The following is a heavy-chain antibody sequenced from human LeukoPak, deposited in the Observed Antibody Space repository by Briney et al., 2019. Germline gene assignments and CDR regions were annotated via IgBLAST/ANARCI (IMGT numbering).Heavy chain of an antibody. V-gene: IGHV3-48*04. CDR1: GFIFSTYN. Sequence: GGSLRLSCAASGFIFSTYNMNWVRQAPGKGLEWVSYISLSSTAIYYADSVKGRFTISRDNAKNSLYLQMNSLRAEDTAVYYCARDASKILTETFYYYYYMDVWGKGTTVTISS. CDR3: ARDASKILTETFYYYYYMDV. CDR2: ISLSSTAI. J-gene: IGHJ6*03. D-gene: IGHD3-9*01.